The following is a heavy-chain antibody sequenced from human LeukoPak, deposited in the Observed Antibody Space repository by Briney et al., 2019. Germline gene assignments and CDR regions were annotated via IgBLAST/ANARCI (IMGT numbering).Heavy chain of an antibody. CDR1: GGSISSYC. V-gene: IGHV4-59*12. Sequence: PSETLSLTCTVSGGSISSYCWSWIRQPPGKGLEWIGYIYHSGSTYYNPSLKSRVTISVDTSKNQFSLKLSSVTAADTAVYYCASSGPWGQGTLVTVSS. J-gene: IGHJ5*02. CDR2: IYHSGST. CDR3: ASSGP. D-gene: IGHD6-19*01.